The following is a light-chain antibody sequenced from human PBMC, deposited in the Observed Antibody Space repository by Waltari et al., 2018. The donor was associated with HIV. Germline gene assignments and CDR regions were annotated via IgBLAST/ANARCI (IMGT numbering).Light chain of an antibody. CDR2: QDI. J-gene: IGLJ1*01. CDR3: QAWDSSTAV. CDR1: KLGDKY. V-gene: IGLV3-1*01. Sequence: SYELTPPHSVSVSPGQTATITCPGDKLGDKYVFWYQQKPGQSPVLVISQDIKRPSGIPERFSGSNSGNTATLTISGTQAMDEADYYCQAWDSSTAVFGTGTKVTVL.